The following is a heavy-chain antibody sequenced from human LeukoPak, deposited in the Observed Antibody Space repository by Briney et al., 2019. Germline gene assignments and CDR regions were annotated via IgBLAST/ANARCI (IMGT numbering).Heavy chain of an antibody. CDR1: GYTFTSYG. D-gene: IGHD4-17*01. Sequence: ASVKVSCKASGYTFTSYGISWVRQAPGRGLEWMGWISAYNGNTNYAQKLQGRVTMTTDTSTSTAYMELRSLRSDDTAVYYCARYTSDYGDYDVDYWGQGTLVTVSS. V-gene: IGHV1-18*01. CDR3: ARYTSDYGDYDVDY. J-gene: IGHJ4*02. CDR2: ISAYNGNT.